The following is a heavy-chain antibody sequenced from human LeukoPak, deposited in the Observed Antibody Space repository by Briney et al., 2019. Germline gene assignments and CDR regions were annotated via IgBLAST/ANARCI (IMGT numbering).Heavy chain of an antibody. CDR3: ARGGLYGSGSYYPSRY. J-gene: IGHJ4*02. Sequence: SETLSLTCAVYGGSFSGYYWSWIRQPPAKGLEWIGEMNHSGSTNYNPSLKSRVTISVDTSKNQFSLKLSSVTAADTAVYYCARGGLYGSGSYYPSRYWGQGTLVTVSS. V-gene: IGHV4-34*01. CDR2: MNHSGST. CDR1: GGSFSGYY. D-gene: IGHD3-10*01.